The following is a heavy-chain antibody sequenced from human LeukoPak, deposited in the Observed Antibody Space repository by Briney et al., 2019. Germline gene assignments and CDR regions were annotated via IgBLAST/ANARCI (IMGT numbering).Heavy chain of an antibody. J-gene: IGHJ3*02. CDR3: ARRRPEAFDI. Sequence: SETLSLTCTVSGGSISSYYWNWIRQPPGKGLEWIGYIYTSGSTNYNPSLKSRVTISLDTSKNQFSPKLSSVTAADTAVYYCARRRPEAFDIWGQGTMVTVSS. CDR2: IYTSGST. V-gene: IGHV4-4*09. CDR1: GGSISSYY.